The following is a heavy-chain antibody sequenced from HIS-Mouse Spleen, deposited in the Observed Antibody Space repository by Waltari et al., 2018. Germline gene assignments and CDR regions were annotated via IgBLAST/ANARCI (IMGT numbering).Heavy chain of an antibody. V-gene: IGHV4-39*07. CDR3: ARDRSNEYSSSSYAFDI. CDR1: GGSISSSSYY. CDR2: IYYSGST. J-gene: IGHJ3*02. D-gene: IGHD6-6*01. Sequence: QLQLQESGPGLVKPSETLSLTCTVSGGSISSSSYYWGWFRQPPGKGLEWIGSIYYSGSTYYNPSLKSRVTISVDTSKNQFSLKLSSVTAADTAVYYCARDRSNEYSSSSYAFDIWGQGTMVTVSS.